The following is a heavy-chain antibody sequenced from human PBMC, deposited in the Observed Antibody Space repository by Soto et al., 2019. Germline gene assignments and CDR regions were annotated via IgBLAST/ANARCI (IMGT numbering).Heavy chain of an antibody. D-gene: IGHD4-17*01. Sequence: PSETLSLTCAGSGGSISSSNWWSWVRQPPGKGLEWIGEIYHSGSTNYNPSLKSRVTISVDKSKNQFSLKLSSVTAADTAVYYCASLRWQRGNWFDPWGQGTLVAVSS. CDR1: GGSISSSNW. CDR3: ASLRWQRGNWFDP. CDR2: IYHSGST. V-gene: IGHV4-4*02. J-gene: IGHJ5*02.